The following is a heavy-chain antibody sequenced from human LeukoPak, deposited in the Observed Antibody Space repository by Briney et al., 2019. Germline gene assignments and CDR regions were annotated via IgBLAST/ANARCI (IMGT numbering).Heavy chain of an antibody. CDR1: GFTFSDYY. CDR3: ARDSGSGSYSA. D-gene: IGHD3-10*01. J-gene: IGHJ5*02. Sequence: GGSLRLSCAASGFTFSDYYMSWIRQAPGKGLEWVSYISSSSSYTNYADSVKGRFTISRDNAKNSLYLQMNSLRAEDTAVYYCARDSGSGSYSAWGQGTLVTVSS. V-gene: IGHV3-11*05. CDR2: ISSSSSYT.